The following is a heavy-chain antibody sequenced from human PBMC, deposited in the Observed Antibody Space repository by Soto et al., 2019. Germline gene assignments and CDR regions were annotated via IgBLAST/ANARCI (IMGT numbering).Heavy chain of an antibody. D-gene: IGHD2-8*01. CDR1: GFTFSSYG. CDR3: AKDGTLDIVLMVGGYYFDY. J-gene: IGHJ4*02. V-gene: IGHV3-30*18. CDR2: ISYDGSNK. Sequence: GSLRLSCAASGFTFSSYGMHWVRQAPGKGLEWVAVISYDGSNKYYADSVKGRFTISRDNSKNTLYLQMNSLRAEDTAVYYCAKDGTLDIVLMVGGYYFDYWGQGTLVTVSS.